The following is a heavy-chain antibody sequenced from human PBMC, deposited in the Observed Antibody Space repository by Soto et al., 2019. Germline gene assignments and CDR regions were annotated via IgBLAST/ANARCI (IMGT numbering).Heavy chain of an antibody. D-gene: IGHD3-10*01. CDR2: ISAYNGNT. CDR3: ARATELPTLSYYGMDV. V-gene: IGHV1-18*01. CDR1: GYTFTSYG. Sequence: QVQLVQSGAEVKKPGASVKVSCKASGYTFTSYGISWVRQAPGQGLEWMGGISAYNGNTNYAQKLQGRVTMTTDTSTSTAYMELRSLRSDDTAVYYCARATELPTLSYYGMDVWGQGTTVTVSS. J-gene: IGHJ6*02.